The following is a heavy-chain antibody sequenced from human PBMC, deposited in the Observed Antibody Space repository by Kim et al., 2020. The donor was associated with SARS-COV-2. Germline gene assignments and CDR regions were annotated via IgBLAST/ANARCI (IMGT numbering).Heavy chain of an antibody. Sequence: SQTLSLTCTVSGGSISSYYWSWIRQPPGKGLEWIGYIYYSGSTNYNPSLKSRVTISVDTSKKQFSLKLSSVTAADTAVYYCARSITMVRGVIGSRFDPWGQGTLVTVSS. CDR3: ARSITMVRGVIGSRFDP. D-gene: IGHD3-10*01. V-gene: IGHV4-59*01. CDR1: GGSISSYY. CDR2: IYYSGST. J-gene: IGHJ5*02.